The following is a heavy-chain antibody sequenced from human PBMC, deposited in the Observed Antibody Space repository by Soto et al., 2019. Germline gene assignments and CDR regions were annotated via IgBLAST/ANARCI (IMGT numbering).Heavy chain of an antibody. CDR2: IFHSGIT. Sequence: QVQLQESGPGLVTPSGTLSLTCGVSSGYISTSYWWSWVRQAPGKGMAWIGEIFHSGITNYKTSLKSRVTMSVDKSKSQFSLKMSSVTAADTAVYYCARGGDDGSGGAFELWGQGTLVTVSA. J-gene: IGHJ3*01. V-gene: IGHV4-4*02. D-gene: IGHD2-21*01. CDR3: ARGGDDGSGGAFEL. CDR1: SGYISTSYW.